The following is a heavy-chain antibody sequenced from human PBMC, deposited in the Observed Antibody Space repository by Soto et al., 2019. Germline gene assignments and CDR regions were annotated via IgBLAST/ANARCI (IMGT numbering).Heavy chain of an antibody. D-gene: IGHD6-13*01. CDR1: GFSLSTYGVG. V-gene: IGHV2-5*01. CDR3: AHKTTAADWFDP. Sequence: GSGPTLVNPTQTLTLTCTFSGFSLSTYGVGVAWIRQPPGKALEWLALIYWNDDKRYSPSLKRRLTITKDTSKNQVVLKMTNVDPVDTATYYCAHKTTAADWFDPWGQGTLVTVSS. CDR2: IYWNDDK. J-gene: IGHJ5*02.